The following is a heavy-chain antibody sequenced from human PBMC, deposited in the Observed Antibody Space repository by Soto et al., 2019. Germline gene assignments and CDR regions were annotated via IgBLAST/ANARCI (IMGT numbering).Heavy chain of an antibody. CDR3: ARASSSGWWSGFDY. J-gene: IGHJ4*02. V-gene: IGHV1-2*02. Sequence: GXSVKVSCKASGYRFTCYYMHWVRQAPGQGLEWMGWINPNSGGTNYAQKFQGRVTMTRDTSISTAYMELSRLRSDDTAVYYCARASSSGWWSGFDYWGQGPLVTVSS. D-gene: IGHD6-19*01. CDR2: INPNSGGT. CDR1: GYRFTCYY.